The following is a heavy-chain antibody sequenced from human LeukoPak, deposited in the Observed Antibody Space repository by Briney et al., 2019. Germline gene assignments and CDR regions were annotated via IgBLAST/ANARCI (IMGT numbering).Heavy chain of an antibody. J-gene: IGHJ5*02. V-gene: IGHV1-2*02. CDR2: INPNSGGT. CDR1: GYTFTGYY. CDR3: ARDKFGAPSNWFDP. D-gene: IGHD3-16*01. Sequence: ASVKVSCKASGYTFTGYYMHWVRQAPGQGLEWMGWINPNSGGTNYAQKFQGRVTMTRDTSISTAYMELSRLRSDDTAVYYCARDKFGAPSNWFDPWGQGTLVTVSS.